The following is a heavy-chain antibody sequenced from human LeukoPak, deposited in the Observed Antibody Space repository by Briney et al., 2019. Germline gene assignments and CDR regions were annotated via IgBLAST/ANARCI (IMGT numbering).Heavy chain of an antibody. CDR1: GFTFSSYW. J-gene: IGHJ5*02. CDR2: VNTDGSTP. V-gene: IGHV3-74*01. CDR3: AREALRFPLFDP. Sequence: GGSLRLSCAASGFTFSSYWMHWVRQAPGKGLVWVSRVNTDGSTPTYADSVKGRFTISRDNAKNTLYLQMNSLRAEDTAVYYCAREALRFPLFDPWGQGTLVTVSS. D-gene: IGHD3-3*01.